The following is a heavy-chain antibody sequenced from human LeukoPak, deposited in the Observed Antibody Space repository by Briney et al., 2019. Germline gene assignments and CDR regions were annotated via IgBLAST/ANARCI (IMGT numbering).Heavy chain of an antibody. D-gene: IGHD3-3*01. J-gene: IGHJ5*02. CDR3: VRDRGESSYDFWSGYYGGNWFDP. V-gene: IGHV3-74*01. CDR1: GFTFSSYW. Sequence: PGGSLRLSCAASGFTFSSYWMHWVRQAPGKGLVWVSRINSDGSSTSYADSVKGRFTISRDNAKNTLYLQMNSLRAEDTAVYYCVRDRGESSYDFWSGYYGGNWFDPWGQGTLVTVSS. CDR2: INSDGSST.